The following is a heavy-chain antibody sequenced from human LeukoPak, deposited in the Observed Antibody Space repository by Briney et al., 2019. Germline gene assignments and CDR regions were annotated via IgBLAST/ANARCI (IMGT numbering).Heavy chain of an antibody. J-gene: IGHJ4*02. CDR2: ISGSGGST. Sequence: GGSLRLSCAASGFTFSSYAMSWVCQAPWKGLEWVSAISGSGGSTYYADSVKGRFTISRDNSKNTLYLQMNSLRAEDTAVYYCAKARIAARPGLLDYWGQGTLVTVSS. CDR3: AKARIAARPGLLDY. D-gene: IGHD6-6*01. V-gene: IGHV3-23*01. CDR1: GFTFSSYA.